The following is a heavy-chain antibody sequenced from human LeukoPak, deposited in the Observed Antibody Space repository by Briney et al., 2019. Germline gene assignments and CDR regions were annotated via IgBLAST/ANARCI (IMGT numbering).Heavy chain of an antibody. CDR3: AKGVYYYDSSGYLQH. CDR1: GFTFSSYG. Sequence: PGGSLRLSCAASGFTFSSYGMHWVRQAPGKGLEWVAVISYDGSNKYYADSVKGRFTISRDNSKNTLYLQMNSLRAEDTAVYYCAKGVYYYDSSGYLQHWGQGTLVTVSS. CDR2: ISYDGSNK. J-gene: IGHJ1*01. V-gene: IGHV3-30*18. D-gene: IGHD3-22*01.